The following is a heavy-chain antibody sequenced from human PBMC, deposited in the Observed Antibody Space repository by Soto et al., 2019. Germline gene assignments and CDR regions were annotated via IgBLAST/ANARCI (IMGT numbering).Heavy chain of an antibody. V-gene: IGHV1-18*01. J-gene: IGHJ4*02. CDR3: AREGSGGDFDN. Sequence: ASVKASCKASGDSFNTYPITRVRQAPGEGLEWLGWVSTYNDNTNYAQVLQGRVSMTTDTSASTAYLELRNLRSDDTAVYYCAREGSGGDFDNWGQGTPVTV. CDR1: GDSFNTYP. CDR2: VSTYNDNT. D-gene: IGHD6-19*01.